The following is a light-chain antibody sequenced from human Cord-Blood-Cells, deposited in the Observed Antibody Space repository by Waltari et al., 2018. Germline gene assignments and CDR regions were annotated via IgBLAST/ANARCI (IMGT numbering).Light chain of an antibody. V-gene: IGKV1-9*01. CDR1: QGISSY. Sequence: IQLTQAPSLLSASGGDRVTITRRASQGISSYLAWYQQKPGKAPKLLIYAASTLQSGVPSRFSGSGSGTEFTLTISSLQPEDFATYDCQQLNSYPRTFGPGTKVDIK. CDR2: AAS. CDR3: QQLNSYPRT. J-gene: IGKJ3*01.